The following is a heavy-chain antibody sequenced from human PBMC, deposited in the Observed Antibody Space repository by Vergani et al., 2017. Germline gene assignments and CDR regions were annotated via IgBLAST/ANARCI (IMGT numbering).Heavy chain of an antibody. CDR2: ISSSGTTI. CDR1: GFTFNNYN. CDR3: TTPTKWELRYYFDY. Sequence: EVQLVESGGGLVQPGGSLRLSCAASGFTFNNYNMNWVRQSPGKGLEWLSYISSSGTTIYYADSVKGRFTISRDNARNSLYLQMNSLRAGDTAVYYCTTPTKWELRYYFDYWGQGTLVTVSS. V-gene: IGHV3-48*01. J-gene: IGHJ4*02. D-gene: IGHD3-9*01.